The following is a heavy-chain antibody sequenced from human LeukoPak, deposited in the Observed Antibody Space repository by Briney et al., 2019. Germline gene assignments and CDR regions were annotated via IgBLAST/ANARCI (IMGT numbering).Heavy chain of an antibody. J-gene: IGHJ4*02. D-gene: IGHD5-18*01. CDR1: GFTFGDYA. CDR2: ISWNSGSI. CDR3: AKAPLRGYSYGSSDY. V-gene: IGHV3-9*01. Sequence: GGSLRLSCAASGFTFGDYAMHWVRQAPGKGLEWVSGISWNSGSIGYADSVKGRFTISRDNAKNSLYLQMNSLRAEDTALYYCAKAPLRGYSYGSSDYWGQGTLDTVSS.